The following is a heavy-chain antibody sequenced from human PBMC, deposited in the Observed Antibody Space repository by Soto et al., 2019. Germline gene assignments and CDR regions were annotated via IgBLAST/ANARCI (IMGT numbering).Heavy chain of an antibody. CDR3: ARASYSGSYRFDY. D-gene: IGHD1-26*01. V-gene: IGHV3-48*01. Sequence: EVQLVESGGGLVQPGGSLRLSCAASGFTFSSYSMNWVRQAPGKGLEWVSYISSSSSTIYYADSVKGRFTISRDNXKNALYLQMNSLRAEDTAVYYCARASYSGSYRFDYWGQGTLVTVSS. CDR1: GFTFSSYS. CDR2: ISSSSSTI. J-gene: IGHJ4*02.